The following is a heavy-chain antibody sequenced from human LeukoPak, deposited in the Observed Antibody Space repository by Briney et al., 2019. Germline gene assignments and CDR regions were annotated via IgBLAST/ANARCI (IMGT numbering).Heavy chain of an antibody. Sequence: GGSLRLFCAASGFTFDEYGLSWVRQTPGKGLDWVSAVNWNGGSTAYADSVKGRFTISRDNAKNSLYLQMKSLRGEDTALYYCVRDPRPITMVRGVPWYFDLWGRGTLVTASS. CDR1: GFTFDEYG. CDR3: VRDPRPITMVRGVPWYFDL. J-gene: IGHJ2*01. V-gene: IGHV3-20*04. D-gene: IGHD3-10*01. CDR2: VNWNGGST.